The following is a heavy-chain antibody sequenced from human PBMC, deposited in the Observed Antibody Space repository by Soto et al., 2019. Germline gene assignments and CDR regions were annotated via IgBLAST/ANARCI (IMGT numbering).Heavy chain of an antibody. D-gene: IGHD3-22*01. J-gene: IGHJ5*02. CDR1: GGTFSSYA. V-gene: IGHV1-69*04. Sequence: SVKVSCKASGGTFSSYAISWVRQAPGQGLEWMGRIIPILGIANYAQKFQGRVTITADKSTSTAYMELSSLRSEDTAVYYCARDPYYYDSSGYYYEWFDPWGQGTLVTVSS. CDR2: IIPILGIA. CDR3: ARDPYYYDSSGYYYEWFDP.